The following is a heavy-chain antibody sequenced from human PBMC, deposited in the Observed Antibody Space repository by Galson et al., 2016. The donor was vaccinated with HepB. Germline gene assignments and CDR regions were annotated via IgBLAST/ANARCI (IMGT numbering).Heavy chain of an antibody. J-gene: IGHJ4*02. CDR3: ARLYTYYDSWSGMVYAHYFDN. V-gene: IGHV4-39*01. CDR1: GGSITRSDYY. D-gene: IGHD3-3*01. Sequence: ETLSLTCTVSGGSITRSDYYWGWIRQPPGKGLEWIGSIHSSGSTYYNPSLKSRVIISVATSKKQFSLELRSVTAADTAVYYCARLYTYYDSWSGMVYAHYFDNWGRGTLVTVSS. CDR2: IHSSGST.